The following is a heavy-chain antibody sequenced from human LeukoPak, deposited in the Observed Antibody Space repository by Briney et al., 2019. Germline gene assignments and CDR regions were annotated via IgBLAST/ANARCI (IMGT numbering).Heavy chain of an antibody. Sequence: GGSLRLSRAASGFTFTSVSMSWVRQAPGKGLEWISYISSSSSTIYYADSVKGRFTISRDNAKNSVYLQMNSLRAEDTAVYSCARARSGNYFDYWGQGTLVTVSS. J-gene: IGHJ4*02. CDR3: ARARSGNYFDY. CDR1: GFTFTSVS. CDR2: ISSSSSTI. V-gene: IGHV3-48*01. D-gene: IGHD3-3*01.